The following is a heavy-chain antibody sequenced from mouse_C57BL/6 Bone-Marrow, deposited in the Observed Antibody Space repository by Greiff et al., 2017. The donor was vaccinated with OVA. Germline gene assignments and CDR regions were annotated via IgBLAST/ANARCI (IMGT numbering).Heavy chain of an antibody. CDR2: ISYSGST. CDR3: ARGDGNYFDY. D-gene: IGHD2-1*01. Sequence: EVKLLESGPGMVKPSQSLSLTCTVTGYSITSGYDWHWIRHFPGNKLEWMGYISYSGSTNYNPSLKSRISITHDTSTNHFFLKLNSVTTEDTATYYCARGDGNYFDYWGQGTTLTVSS. J-gene: IGHJ2*01. CDR1: GYSITSGYD. V-gene: IGHV3-1*01.